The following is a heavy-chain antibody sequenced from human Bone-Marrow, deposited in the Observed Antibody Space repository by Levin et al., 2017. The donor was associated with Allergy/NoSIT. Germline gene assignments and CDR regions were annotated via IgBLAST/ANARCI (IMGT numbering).Heavy chain of an antibody. J-gene: IGHJ4*02. CDR2: INHSGST. CDR3: ARGHPLRYFDWLPDLVDY. CDR1: GGSFSGYY. Sequence: SETLSLTCAVYGGSFSGYYWSWIRQPPGKGLEWIGEINHSGSTNYNPSLKSRVTISVDTSKNQFSLKLSSVTAADTAVYYCARGHPLRYFDWLPDLVDYWGQGTLVTVSS. D-gene: IGHD3-9*01. V-gene: IGHV4-34*01.